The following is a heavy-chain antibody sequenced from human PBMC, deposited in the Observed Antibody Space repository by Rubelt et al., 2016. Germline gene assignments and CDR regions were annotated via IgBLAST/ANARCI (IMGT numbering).Heavy chain of an antibody. CDR1: GYTFTSYG. Sequence: QVQLVQSGAEVKKPGASVKVSCKASGYTFTSYGISWVRQAPGQGLEWMGWINPNSGGTNYAQKFQGRVTMTMDTSISTAYMELSRLRSDDTDVYYCASGSKGYQYQLLYRGAYYYYMDVWGKGTTVTVSS. CDR3: ASGSKGYQYQLLYRGAYYYYMDV. CDR2: INPNSGGT. V-gene: IGHV1-2*02. D-gene: IGHD2-2*02. J-gene: IGHJ6*03.